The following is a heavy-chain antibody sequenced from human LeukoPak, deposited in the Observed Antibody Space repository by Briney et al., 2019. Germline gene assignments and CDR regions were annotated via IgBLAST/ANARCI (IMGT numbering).Heavy chain of an antibody. CDR3: AKGQTPYYYYYYGMDV. CDR1: GFTFSSYG. CDR2: ISYDGSNK. V-gene: IGHV3-30*18. Sequence: GGSLRLSCAASGFTFSSYGMHWVRQAPGKGLEWVAVISYDGSNKYYADSVKGRFTISRDNSKNTLYLQMNSLRAEDTAVYYCAKGQTPYYYYYYGMDVWGQGTTVTVSS. J-gene: IGHJ6*02.